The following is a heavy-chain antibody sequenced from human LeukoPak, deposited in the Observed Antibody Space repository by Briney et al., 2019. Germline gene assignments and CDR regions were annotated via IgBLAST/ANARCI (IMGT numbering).Heavy chain of an antibody. Sequence: QPGGSLSLSCAVSGFTFSNYWMHWVRQAPGKGLVWVSRVNSDGSSTTYADSVKGRFTISRDNAKNTLFLQMNSLRAEDTAVYYCARDRSITNFGVVRRNKVGTLDVWGKGTTVTVSS. J-gene: IGHJ6*04. CDR3: ARDRSITNFGVVRRNKVGTLDV. CDR1: GFTFSNYW. D-gene: IGHD3-3*01. V-gene: IGHV3-74*01. CDR2: VNSDGSST.